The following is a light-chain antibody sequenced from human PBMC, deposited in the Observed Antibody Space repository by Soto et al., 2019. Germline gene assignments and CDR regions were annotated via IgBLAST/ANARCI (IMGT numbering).Light chain of an antibody. V-gene: IGKV1-39*01. Sequence: DIHMTQSPAALSASXWDRVTSACRASQSISSYLNWYQQKPGKAPKLLIYAASSLQSGVPSRFSGSGSGTDFTLTISSLQPEDFATYYCQQSYSTWTFGQGTKVDIK. J-gene: IGKJ1*01. CDR2: AAS. CDR1: QSISSY. CDR3: QQSYSTWT.